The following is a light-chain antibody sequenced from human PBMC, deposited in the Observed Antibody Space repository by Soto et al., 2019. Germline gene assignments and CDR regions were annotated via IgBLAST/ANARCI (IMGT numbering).Light chain of an antibody. Sequence: DFQMPQSPSPLSASLGDRFTITCRASQSISSWLAWYQQKPGKAPKLLIYKASSLESGVPSRFSGSGSGTEFTLTISSLQPDDFATYYCQQYNSYWITFGQGTRLEIK. CDR1: QSISSW. CDR3: QQYNSYWIT. CDR2: KAS. J-gene: IGKJ5*01. V-gene: IGKV1-5*03.